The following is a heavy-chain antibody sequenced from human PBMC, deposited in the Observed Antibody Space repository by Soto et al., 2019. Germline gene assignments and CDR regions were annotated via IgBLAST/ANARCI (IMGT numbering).Heavy chain of an antibody. CDR3: ARETIVGY. CDR2: ISYDGSNK. J-gene: IGHJ4*02. Sequence: QVQLVESGGGVVQPGRSLRLSCAASGFTFSSYAMHWVRQAPGKGLEWVAVISYDGSNKYYADSVKGRFTISRDNSKNTLYLQMNSLRAEDTAVYYCARETIVGYWGQGTLVTVSS. D-gene: IGHD3-22*01. V-gene: IGHV3-30-3*01. CDR1: GFTFSSYA.